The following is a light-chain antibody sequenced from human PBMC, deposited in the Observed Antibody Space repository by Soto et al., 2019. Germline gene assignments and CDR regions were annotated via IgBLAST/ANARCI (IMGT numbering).Light chain of an antibody. CDR1: QSVSTRY. J-gene: IGKJ2*01. Sequence: ERMLTQSPGTLSLSPGERATLSCSASQSVSTRYLAWYQQKPGQAPRLLIYGASIRATGIPDRFSGSGSGTDFTLTISRLEPEDFAVYYCHQFGSSPPAFTFGQGTKLEI. V-gene: IGKV3-20*01. CDR3: HQFGSSPPAFT. CDR2: GAS.